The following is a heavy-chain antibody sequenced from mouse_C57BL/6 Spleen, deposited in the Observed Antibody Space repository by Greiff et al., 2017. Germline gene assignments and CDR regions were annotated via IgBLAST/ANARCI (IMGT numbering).Heavy chain of an antibody. D-gene: IGHD1-1*02. V-gene: IGHV10-3*01. J-gene: IGHJ1*03. CDR3: VKRDYAYGYFDV. CDR1: GFTFNTYA. CDR2: IRSKSSNYET. Sequence: EVHLVESGGGLVQPKGSLKLSCAASGFTFNTYAMHWVRQAPGKGLEWVACIRSKSSNYETYYDDSVKDIFTISRDDSQCMLYLKMNNLETYVIAMYYGVKRDYAYGYFDVWGTGTTVTVSS.